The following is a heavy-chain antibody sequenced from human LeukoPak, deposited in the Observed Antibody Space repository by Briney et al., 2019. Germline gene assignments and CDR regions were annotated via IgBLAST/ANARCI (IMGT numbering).Heavy chain of an antibody. J-gene: IGHJ5*02. CDR3: AGSRVAATDTLDP. CDR1: RFTFNTYW. CDR2: INPDGSET. V-gene: IGHV3-7*01. Sequence: GGSLRLSCEASRFTFNTYWMSWVRQAPGKGLEWVANINPDGSETYYVDSVKGRFTVSRDNAKNSLFLQVYSLRAEDTAVYYCAGSRVAATDTLDPWGQGTLVTVSS. D-gene: IGHD6-25*01.